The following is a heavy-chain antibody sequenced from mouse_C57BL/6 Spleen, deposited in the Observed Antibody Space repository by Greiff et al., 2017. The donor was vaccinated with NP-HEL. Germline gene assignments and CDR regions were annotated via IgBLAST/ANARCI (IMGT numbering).Heavy chain of an antibody. CDR3: ARPGSYYGSSWFAY. Sequence: EVKVVESGGGLVKPGGSLKLSCAASGFTFSDYGMHWVRQAPEKGLEWVAYISSGSSTIYYADTVKGRFTISRDNAKNTLFLQMTSLRSEDTAMYYCARPGSYYGSSWFAYWGQGTLVTVSA. V-gene: IGHV5-17*01. J-gene: IGHJ3*01. D-gene: IGHD1-1*01. CDR1: GFTFSDYG. CDR2: ISSGSSTI.